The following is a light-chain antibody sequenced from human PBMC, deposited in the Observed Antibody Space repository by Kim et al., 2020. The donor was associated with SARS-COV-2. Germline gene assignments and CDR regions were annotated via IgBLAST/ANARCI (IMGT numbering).Light chain of an antibody. V-gene: IGKV1-5*03. CDR2: KAS. CDR1: ESFSSW. CDR3: QQYYISPYT. J-gene: IGKJ2*01. Sequence: DIQMTQSPSTLSASVGDTVTISCRASESFSSWLAWYQQKPGKAPNLLIYKASNLESGVPSRFSGSESGTEFTLTISSLQPDDFATYYCQQYYISPYTFVQGTKLEIK.